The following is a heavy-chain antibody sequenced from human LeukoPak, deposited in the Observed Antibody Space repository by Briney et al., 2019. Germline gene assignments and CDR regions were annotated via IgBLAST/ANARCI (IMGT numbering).Heavy chain of an antibody. CDR3: ARGRDYYDSSGFPDYYYYYGMDV. D-gene: IGHD3-22*01. J-gene: IGHJ6*02. CDR2: ISSSSSYI. Sequence: PGGSLRLSCAASGFTFSSYSMNWVRQAPGKGLEWVSSISSSSSYIYYADSVKGRFTISRDNAKNSLYLQMNSLRAEDTAVYYCARGRDYYDSSGFPDYYYYYGMDVWGQGTTVTVSS. CDR1: GFTFSSYS. V-gene: IGHV3-21*01.